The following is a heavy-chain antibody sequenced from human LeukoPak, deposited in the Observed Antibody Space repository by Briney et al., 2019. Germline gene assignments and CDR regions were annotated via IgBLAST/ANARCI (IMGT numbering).Heavy chain of an antibody. D-gene: IGHD3-3*02. Sequence: PGGSLRLSCAASGVTFSSYSMNWVRQAPGKGLEWVSSISSSSSYIYYADSVKGRFTISRDNAKNSLYLQMNSLRAEHTAVYYCAREVSITPNGDWFDPWGQGTLVTVYS. CDR1: GVTFSSYS. CDR3: AREVSITPNGDWFDP. CDR2: ISSSSSYI. V-gene: IGHV3-21*01. J-gene: IGHJ5*02.